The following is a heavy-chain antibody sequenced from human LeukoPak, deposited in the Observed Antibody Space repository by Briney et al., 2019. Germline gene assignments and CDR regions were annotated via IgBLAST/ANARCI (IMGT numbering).Heavy chain of an antibody. Sequence: GGSLRLSCAASGFTFSSYAMSWVRQAPGKGLEWVSVISGSGGSTYYADSVKGRFTISRDNSKNTLYLQMNSLRAEDTAVYYCARSAPDCASTTCYLHFWGQGTLVTVSS. CDR3: ARSAPDCASTTCYLHF. D-gene: IGHD2-2*01. CDR2: ISGSGGST. V-gene: IGHV3-23*01. CDR1: GFTFSSYA. J-gene: IGHJ4*02.